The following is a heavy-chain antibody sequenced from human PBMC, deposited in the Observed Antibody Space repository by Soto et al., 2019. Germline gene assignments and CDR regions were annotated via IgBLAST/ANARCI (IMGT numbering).Heavy chain of an antibody. V-gene: IGHV3-48*01. CDR1: GFTFGSYS. Sequence: PGGSLRLSCTATGFTFGSYSMNWVRQAPGGGLEWVSFISSSTSTIYYADSVKGRFTISRDNAKNSLYLQMNSLRAEDTAVYYCASIVAQGSDYWGQGTLVTVSS. J-gene: IGHJ4*02. CDR2: ISSSTSTI. D-gene: IGHD5-12*01. CDR3: ASIVAQGSDY.